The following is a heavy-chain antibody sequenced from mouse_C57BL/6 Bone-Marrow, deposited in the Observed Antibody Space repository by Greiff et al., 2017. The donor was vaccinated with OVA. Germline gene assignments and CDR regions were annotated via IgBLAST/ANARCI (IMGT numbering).Heavy chain of an antibody. CDR2: IYPRSGNT. V-gene: IGHV1-81*01. J-gene: IGHJ2*01. CDR1: GYTFTSYG. CDR3: ARSPRLCHGY. Sequence: VQLQESGAELARPGASVKLSCKASGYTFTSYGISWVKQRTGQGLEWIGEIYPRSGNTYYYEKFKGKATLTADKYSSTAYMELRSLTSEDSAVEFCARSPRLCHGYWGQGTTLTVTS. D-gene: IGHD1-1*02.